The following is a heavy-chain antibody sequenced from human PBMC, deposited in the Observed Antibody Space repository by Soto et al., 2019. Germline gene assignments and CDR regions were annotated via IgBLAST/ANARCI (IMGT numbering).Heavy chain of an antibody. CDR3: ARGRSGYTDLLDY. CDR2: IIPIFGTA. J-gene: IGHJ4*02. D-gene: IGHD3-22*01. V-gene: IGHV1-69*13. CDR1: GGTFSSCA. Sequence: GASVKVSCKASGGTFSSCAISGVRQAPGQGLEWMGGIIPIFGTANYAQKFQGRVTITADESTSTAYMELSSLRSEDTAVYYCARGRSGYTDLLDYWGQGTLVTVSS.